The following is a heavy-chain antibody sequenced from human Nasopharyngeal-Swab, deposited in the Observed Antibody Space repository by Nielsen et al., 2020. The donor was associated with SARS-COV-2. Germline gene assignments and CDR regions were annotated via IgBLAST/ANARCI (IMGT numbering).Heavy chain of an antibody. D-gene: IGHD3-10*01. CDR2: ISSSSSYI. V-gene: IGHV3-21*01. CDR3: ARESGSGSYIDY. Sequence: GESLKISCAASGFTLSNYWIHWVRQTPGKGLEWVSSISSSSSYIYYADSVKGRFTISRDNAKNSLYLQMNSLRAEDTAVYYCARESGSGSYIDYWGQGTLVTVSS. J-gene: IGHJ4*02. CDR1: GFTLSNYW.